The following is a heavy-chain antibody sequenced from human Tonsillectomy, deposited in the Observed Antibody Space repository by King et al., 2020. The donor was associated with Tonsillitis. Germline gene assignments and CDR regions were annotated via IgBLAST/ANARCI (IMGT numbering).Heavy chain of an antibody. CDR1: VTCSVSGVSINKYH. D-gene: IGHD1-14*01. CDR2: YFYTGNT. V-gene: IGHV4-59*12. J-gene: IGHJ5*02. CDR3: AREFTTVSWFDP. Sequence: QLQESGPGLVMPSDTLSLTCSVSVTCSVSGVSINKYHWNWIRHSPGEGLEWIGNYFYTGNTNYNPSLKSRVTISVDASKNEFSLRLTSVTAADTAVYYCAREFTTVSWFDPWGQGTLVTVSS.